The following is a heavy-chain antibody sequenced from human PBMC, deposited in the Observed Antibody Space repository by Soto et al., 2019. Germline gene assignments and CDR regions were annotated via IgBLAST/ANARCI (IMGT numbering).Heavy chain of an antibody. V-gene: IGHV1-18*01. CDR3: ARDLSWAEMMY. CDR2: ISAYNGNT. J-gene: IGHJ4*02. Sequence: QVQLVQSGAEVKKTGASVKVSCKASGYTFTSYGISWVRQAPGQGLEWVCWISAYNGNTNYAQKLQGRVTMTTDTSTSTAYMERRSLRSNDTALYYCARDLSWAEMMYWCQGTLVTVSS. D-gene: IGHD3-16*01. CDR1: GYTFTSYG.